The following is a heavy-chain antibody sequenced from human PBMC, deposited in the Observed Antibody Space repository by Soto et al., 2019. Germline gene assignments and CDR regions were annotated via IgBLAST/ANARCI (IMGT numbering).Heavy chain of an antibody. J-gene: IGHJ1*01. D-gene: IGHD4-17*01. Sequence: EVQLLESGGGRVQPGGSLRLSCAASGFSFNSYSMSWVRQAPGKGLEWVAGIIGSGDSAYYADSVKGRFTISRDNSKNTLSLQMNRLRAGDTAIYYCARDRGTTTVTFDAFQHWGQGTLVAVYS. CDR1: GFSFNSYS. V-gene: IGHV3-23*01. CDR3: ARDRGTTTVTFDAFQH. CDR2: IIGSGDSA.